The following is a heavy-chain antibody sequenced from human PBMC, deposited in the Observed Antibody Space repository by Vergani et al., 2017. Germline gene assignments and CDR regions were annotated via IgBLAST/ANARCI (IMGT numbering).Heavy chain of an antibody. CDR3: AKDHGGYCTNGNCLFGS. CDR2: ISWNSKSE. J-gene: IGHJ4*02. Sequence: EVHLVESGGDLVEPGRSLRLSCAASGFIFDDYAMHWVRQVPGKGLEWVSGISWNSKSEAYADSVKGRFAISRDIAKNSLYLQMNSLRPEDTAQYYCAKDHGGYCTNGNCLFGSWGQGTQVTVSS. D-gene: IGHD2-8*01. CDR1: GFIFDDYA. V-gene: IGHV3-9*01.